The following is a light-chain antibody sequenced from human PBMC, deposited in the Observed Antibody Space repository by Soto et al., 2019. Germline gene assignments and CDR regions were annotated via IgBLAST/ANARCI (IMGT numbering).Light chain of an antibody. J-gene: IGKJ1*01. CDR3: QQYHTAWT. CDR1: ESIDNW. CDR2: AAS. V-gene: IGKV1-5*01. Sequence: DIQMTQSPSTLSASVGDTVTITCRASESIDNWLAWYQQKPGKAPKLLIFAASTLRRGVPSRFSGRGSGTEFTITISSLQVDDYATFYCQQYHTAWTFGQGTKVEIK.